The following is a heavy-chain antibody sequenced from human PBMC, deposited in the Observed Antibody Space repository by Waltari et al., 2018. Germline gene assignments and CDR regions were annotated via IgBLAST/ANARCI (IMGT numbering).Heavy chain of an antibody. D-gene: IGHD3-10*01. CDR2: IGWNSGAI. J-gene: IGHJ4*02. CDR1: GFRFDDYA. Sequence: EVQLVTSGGGLVQPGRPLRLACVGSGFRFDDYAMYWVRQRPGKGLEWLSGIGWNSGAIGYADSVRGRFSTYRDNARKSLYLQMGRLRPEDTALYYCVKGGWGFGAFYEQHWGQGIQVTVSS. V-gene: IGHV3-9*01. CDR3: VKGGWGFGAFYEQH.